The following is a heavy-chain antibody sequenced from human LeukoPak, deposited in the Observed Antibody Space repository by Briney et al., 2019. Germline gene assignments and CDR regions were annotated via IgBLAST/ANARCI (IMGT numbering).Heavy chain of an antibody. Sequence: ASVKVSCKASGGTFSSYAISWVRQAPGQGLEWMGGIIPIFGTANYAQKFQGRVTITAGESTSTAYMELSSLRSEDTAVYYCARDNSGSYYSHWYFDLWGRGTLVTVSS. CDR2: IIPIFGTA. V-gene: IGHV1-69*13. CDR1: GGTFSSYA. D-gene: IGHD1-26*01. J-gene: IGHJ2*01. CDR3: ARDNSGSYYSHWYFDL.